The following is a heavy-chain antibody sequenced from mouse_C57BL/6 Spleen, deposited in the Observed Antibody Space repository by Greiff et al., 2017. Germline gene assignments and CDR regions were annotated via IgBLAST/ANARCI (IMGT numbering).Heavy chain of an antibody. CDR1: GYAFSSYW. D-gene: IGHD1-1*01. CDR3: ARRGDDYGSSYGGYFDY. V-gene: IGHV1-80*01. Sequence: VQLQQSGAELVKPGASVKISCKASGYAFSSYWMNWVKQRPGKGLEWIGQIYPGDGDTNYNGKFKGKATLTADKSSSTAYMQLSSLTSEDSAVYVCARRGDDYGSSYGGYFDYGGQGTTLTVSS. J-gene: IGHJ2*01. CDR2: IYPGDGDT.